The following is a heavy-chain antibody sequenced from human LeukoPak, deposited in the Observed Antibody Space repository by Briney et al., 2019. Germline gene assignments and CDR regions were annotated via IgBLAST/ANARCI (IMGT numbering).Heavy chain of an antibody. J-gene: IGHJ4*02. V-gene: IGHV1-69*06. D-gene: IGHD4-23*01. Sequence: SVKVSCKASGGTFSSYAISWVRQAPGQGLEWMGGIIPIFGTANYAQKFQGRVTITADKSTSTAYMELSSLRSEDTAVYYCARAVVTRPRVLSFDYWGQGTLVTVSS. CDR2: IIPIFGTA. CDR3: ARAVVTRPRVLSFDY. CDR1: GGTFSSYA.